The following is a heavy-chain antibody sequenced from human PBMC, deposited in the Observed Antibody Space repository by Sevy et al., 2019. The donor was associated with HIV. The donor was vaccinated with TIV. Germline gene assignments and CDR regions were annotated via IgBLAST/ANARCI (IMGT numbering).Heavy chain of an antibody. V-gene: IGHV1-2*02. CDR3: AREAHCSGGSCFSWFDP. J-gene: IGHJ5*02. D-gene: IGHD2-15*01. CDR2: LNPNSGGT. Sequence: ASVKVSCKASGYTFTGYYMHWVRQAPGQGLEWMGWLNPNSGGTNYAQKFQDRVTMTRDTSISTAYMELSRLRSDDTAVYYCAREAHCSGGSCFSWFDPWVQGTLVTVSS. CDR1: GYTFTGYY.